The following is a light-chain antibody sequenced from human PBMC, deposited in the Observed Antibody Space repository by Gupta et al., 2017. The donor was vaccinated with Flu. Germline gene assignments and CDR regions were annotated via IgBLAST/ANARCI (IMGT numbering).Light chain of an antibody. CDR3: HQYGDSRT. CDR1: RSVSSAF. V-gene: IGKV3-20*01. J-gene: IGKJ1*01. Sequence: RASRSVSSAFLAWFQQKTGQAPRPLIYGASTRATGIPDRFSGSGSGTDFTLPISSLEPGDCAVYYCHQYGDSRTFGQGT. CDR2: GAS.